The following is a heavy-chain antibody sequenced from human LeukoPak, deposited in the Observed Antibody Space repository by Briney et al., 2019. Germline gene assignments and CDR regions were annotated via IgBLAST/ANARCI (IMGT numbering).Heavy chain of an antibody. CDR2: ISSGSSYI. Sequence: GGSLRLSCAASGFTFSSYSMNWVRQAPGKGLEWVSSISSGSSYIYSADSVKGRFTTSRDNAKNSLYLQMNSLRAEDTAVYYCARDLGTTVTNYWGQGTLVTVSS. D-gene: IGHD4-17*01. V-gene: IGHV3-21*01. CDR3: ARDLGTTVTNY. J-gene: IGHJ4*02. CDR1: GFTFSSYS.